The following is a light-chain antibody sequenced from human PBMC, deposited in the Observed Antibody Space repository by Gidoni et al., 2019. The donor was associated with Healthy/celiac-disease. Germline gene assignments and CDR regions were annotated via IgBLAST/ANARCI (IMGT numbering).Light chain of an antibody. CDR2: AAS. J-gene: IGKJ3*01. V-gene: IGKV1-39*01. Sequence: QMTQSPSSLSGSVGDRVTITCRASQSISSYLNWYQQQPGKAPKPLIYAASSLQSGVPSRCSGSGSGTDFTLTISSLQPEDFATYYCQQSYNTPPFTFGPGTKVDIK. CDR3: QQSYNTPPFT. CDR1: QSISSY.